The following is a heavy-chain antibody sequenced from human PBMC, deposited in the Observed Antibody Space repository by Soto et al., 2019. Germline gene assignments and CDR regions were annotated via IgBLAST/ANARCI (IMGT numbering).Heavy chain of an antibody. CDR1: GGSISSYD. Sequence: SETLSLTCTVSGGSISSYDRSWIRQPPWKGLEWIGYIYYSGITNYNPSLKSRVTISVDTSKNQFSLKLSSVTAADTAVYYFSKVAAGIAAAGLSIPRVYYAMDVLGRGTTVTVSS. J-gene: IGHJ6*02. CDR3: SKVAAGIAAAGLSIPRVYYAMDV. CDR2: IYYSGIT. V-gene: IGHV4-59*01. D-gene: IGHD6-13*01.